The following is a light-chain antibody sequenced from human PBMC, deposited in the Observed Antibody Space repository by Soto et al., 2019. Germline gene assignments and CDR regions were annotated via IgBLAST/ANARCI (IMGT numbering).Light chain of an antibody. J-gene: IGKJ3*01. Sequence: DIQMTQSPSTLSASVGDRVTITCRSSQSISSWLAWYQQKPGKAPKLLIYDASSLESGVPSRFSGSGSGTEFTLTISSLQPDDFATYYCQQYNSYSTSFGPRTRWIS. CDR3: QQYNSYSTS. V-gene: IGKV1-5*01. CDR1: QSISSW. CDR2: DAS.